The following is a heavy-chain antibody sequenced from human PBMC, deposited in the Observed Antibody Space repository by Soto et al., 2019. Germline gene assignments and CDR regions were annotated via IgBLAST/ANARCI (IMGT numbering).Heavy chain of an antibody. CDR2: ISGSGGST. CDR1: GFTFSNDA. CDR3: AKTHKSCGSYYAFRY. J-gene: IGHJ4*02. D-gene: IGHD3-22*01. V-gene: IGHV3-23*01. Sequence: GSLRLSWAASGFTFSNDAMSWVRQAPGKGLECVSGISGSGGSTYYADSVKGRFTISRDNSKNTLYLQMNSLRAEDMAVYYCAKTHKSCGSYYAFRYWGQATLVTVSS.